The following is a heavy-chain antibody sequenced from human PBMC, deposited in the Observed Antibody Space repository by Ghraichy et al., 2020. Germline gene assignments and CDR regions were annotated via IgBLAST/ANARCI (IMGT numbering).Heavy chain of an antibody. Sequence: GGSLRLSCAASGFTFSDYAMIWVRQAPGKGLEYISRLSGSGESTFYVDSVNGRFTVSRDDSKNTQYLPMRRFRSEDTAMYFYAKLYCASHGCKLIAFWGQGTLVPVSS. D-gene: IGHD2-8*01. CDR1: GFTFSDYA. V-gene: IGHV3-23*01. CDR2: LSGSGEST. J-gene: IGHJ4*02. CDR3: AKLYCASHGCKLIAF.